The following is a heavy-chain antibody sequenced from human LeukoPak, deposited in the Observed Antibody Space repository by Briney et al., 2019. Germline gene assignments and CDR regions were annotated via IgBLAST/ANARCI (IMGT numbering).Heavy chain of an antibody. Sequence: HRASVKVSCKASGYTFIDSFMHWVRQAPGQGPEWMGWINPISGDTNYAQKFQGRLTLTRDTSISTSYMELSSLRSEDTAVYYCARDNSVGDTAWWFDPWGQGTLVTVSS. CDR2: INPISGDT. CDR1: GYTFIDSF. J-gene: IGHJ5*02. D-gene: IGHD1-26*01. CDR3: ARDNSVGDTAWWFDP. V-gene: IGHV1-2*02.